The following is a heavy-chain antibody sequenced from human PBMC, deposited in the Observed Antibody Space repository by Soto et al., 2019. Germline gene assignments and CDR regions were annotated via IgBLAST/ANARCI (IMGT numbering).Heavy chain of an antibody. CDR3: ARDRNPSQLFY. CDR1: GGSISSYY. V-gene: IGHV4-59*01. Sequence: PSETLSLTCTVSGGSISSYYYSWIRQPPGNGLEWIGNIYYSGSTNYNPSLKSRVTMSLDTSKNQFSLKLSSVTAADTAVYYCARDRNPSQLFYWGQGTLVTVSS. CDR2: IYYSGST. J-gene: IGHJ4*02.